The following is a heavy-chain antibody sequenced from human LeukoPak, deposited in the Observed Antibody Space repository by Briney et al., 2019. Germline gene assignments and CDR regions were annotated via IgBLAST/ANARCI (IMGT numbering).Heavy chain of an antibody. D-gene: IGHD1-7*01. CDR1: GGSLSSGDYY. CDR2: IYYSGST. J-gene: IGHJ6*02. CDR3: ARDNWNYGSSMDV. V-gene: IGHV4-61*08. Sequence: PSETLSLTCTVSGGSLSSGDYYWSWIRQPPGKGLEWIGYIYYSGSTNYNPSLKSRLTTSVDTSKNQFSLKLSSVTAADTAVYYCARDNWNYGSSMDVWGQGTTVTVSS.